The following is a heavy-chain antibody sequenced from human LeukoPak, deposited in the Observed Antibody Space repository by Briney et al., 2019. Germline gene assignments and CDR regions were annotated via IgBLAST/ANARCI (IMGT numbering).Heavy chain of an antibody. Sequence: PGGSLRLSCAAPGFTFSSYSMNWVRQAPGKGLEWVSSISSSSSYIYYADSVKGRFTISRDNAKNSMFLEMNSLRAEDTALYYCARFYPICSSSSCYTPWGKGTRVTVSS. CDR2: ISSSSSYI. J-gene: IGHJ5*02. CDR3: ARFYPICSSSSCYTP. D-gene: IGHD2-2*01. V-gene: IGHV3-21*01. CDR1: GFTFSSYS.